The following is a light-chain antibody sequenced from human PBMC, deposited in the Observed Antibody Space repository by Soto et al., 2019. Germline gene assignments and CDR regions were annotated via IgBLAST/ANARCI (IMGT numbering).Light chain of an antibody. CDR3: SSYAGSSIVI. J-gene: IGLJ2*01. V-gene: IGLV2-23*02. CDR1: SSDVGTYNL. Sequence: QSALTQPASVSGSPGQSITISCTGTSSDVGTYNLVSWYQQHPGKAPKLIIFAVYKRPSGLSNRFSGSKSGNTASLTISGLHAEDEADYYCSSYAGSSIVIFGGGTKLTVL. CDR2: AVY.